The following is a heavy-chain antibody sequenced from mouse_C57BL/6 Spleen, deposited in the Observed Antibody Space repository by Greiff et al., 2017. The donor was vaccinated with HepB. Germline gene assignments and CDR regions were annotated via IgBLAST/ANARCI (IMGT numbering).Heavy chain of an antibody. Sequence: VQLQQSGPELVKPGASVKISCKASGYSFTGYYMNWVKQSPEKSLEWIGEINPSTGGTTYNQKFKAKATLTVDKSSSTAYMQLKSLTSEDSAVYYCARCGNYFFDYWGQGTTLTVSS. CDR3: ARCGNYFFDY. J-gene: IGHJ2*01. V-gene: IGHV1-42*01. CDR1: GYSFTGYY. CDR2: INPSTGGT. D-gene: IGHD2-1*01.